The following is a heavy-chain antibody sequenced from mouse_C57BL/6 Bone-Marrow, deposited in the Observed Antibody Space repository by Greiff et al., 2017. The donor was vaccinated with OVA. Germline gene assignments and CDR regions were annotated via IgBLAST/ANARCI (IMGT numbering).Heavy chain of an antibody. CDR1: GYTFTDYN. J-gene: IGHJ3*01. CDR2: INPNNGGT. V-gene: IGHV1-22*01. CDR3: ARDRRRLRRFAY. D-gene: IGHD1-1*01. Sequence: EVQLQQSGPELVKPGASVKMSCKASGYTFTDYNMHWVKQSHGKSLEWIGYINPNNGGTSYNQKFKGKATLTVNKSSSTAYMELRSLTSEDSAVYYCARDRRRLRRFAYWGQGTLVTVSA.